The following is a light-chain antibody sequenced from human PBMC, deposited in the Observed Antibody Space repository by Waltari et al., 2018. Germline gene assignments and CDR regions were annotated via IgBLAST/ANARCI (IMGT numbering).Light chain of an antibody. V-gene: IGLV2-8*01. CDR1: SSDIGGNHY. J-gene: IGLJ2*01. CDR2: EAK. CDR3: SSYGGSDNLV. Sequence: QSALTQPPSASGSPGQSVTISCTGTSSDIGGNHYVSWYQQHPGKAPNFIIYEAKKRPPGVPERFSGSKSGNTASLTVSGLQAEDEADYFCSSYGGSDNLVFGGGTKLTVL.